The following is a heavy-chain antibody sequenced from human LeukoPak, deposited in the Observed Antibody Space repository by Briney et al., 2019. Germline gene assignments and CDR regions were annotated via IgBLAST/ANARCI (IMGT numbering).Heavy chain of an antibody. D-gene: IGHD2-21*01. J-gene: IGHJ3*02. CDR2: IYPGDSDT. Sequence: PGESLKISCXGSGYSFTSYWIGWVRQMPGKGLEWMGIIYPGDSDTRYSPSFQGQVTISADKSISTAYLQWSSLKASDTAMYYCASRHIEAERPDAFDIWGQGTMVTVSS. V-gene: IGHV5-51*01. CDR3: ASRHIEAERPDAFDI. CDR1: GYSFTSYW.